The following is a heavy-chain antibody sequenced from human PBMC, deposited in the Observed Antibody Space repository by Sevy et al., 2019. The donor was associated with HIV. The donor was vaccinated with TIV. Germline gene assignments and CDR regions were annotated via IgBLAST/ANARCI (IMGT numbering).Heavy chain of an antibody. CDR1: GFTFSSYA. CDR3: AKGSNSRYSNSLYYFDY. CDR2: ISGSGGST. D-gene: IGHD6-13*01. Sequence: GGSLRLSCAASGFTFSSYAMSWVRQAPGKGLEWVSAISGSGGSTYYADSVKGRFTISRDNSKNTMYLQMNSLRAEDTAVYYCAKGSNSRYSNSLYYFDYWGQGTLVTVSS. V-gene: IGHV3-23*01. J-gene: IGHJ4*02.